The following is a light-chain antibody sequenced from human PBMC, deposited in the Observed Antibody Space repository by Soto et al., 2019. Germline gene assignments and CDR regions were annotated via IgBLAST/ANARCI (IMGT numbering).Light chain of an antibody. V-gene: IGLV1-44*01. CDR1: SSNIGSKT. CDR2: SNN. Sequence: QSVLTQPPSASGTPGQRVSISCSGSSSNIGSKTVNWYQQLPGTSPKLLIYSNNQRPSGVPDRFSGSKSGTSASLAISGLQSEDDAAYYCAAWDDSLNGVVFGGGTKLTVL. J-gene: IGLJ2*01. CDR3: AAWDDSLNGVV.